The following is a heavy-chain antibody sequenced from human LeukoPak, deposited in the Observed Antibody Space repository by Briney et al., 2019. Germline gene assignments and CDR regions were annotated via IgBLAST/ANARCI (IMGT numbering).Heavy chain of an antibody. CDR2: IYSGGST. J-gene: IGHJ6*02. CDR3: ARGGGLDV. D-gene: IGHD3-16*01. CDR1: GFTVSSNY. Sequence: GGSLRLSCAASGFTVSSNYMNWVRQAPGKGLEWVSVIYSGGSTYYADSVKGRFTISRDNAKNSLYLQMSNLRAEDTAVYFCARGGGLDVWGQGATVTVSS. V-gene: IGHV3-53*01.